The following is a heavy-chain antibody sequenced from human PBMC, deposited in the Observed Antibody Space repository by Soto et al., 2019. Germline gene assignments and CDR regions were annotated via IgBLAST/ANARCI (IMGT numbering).Heavy chain of an antibody. D-gene: IGHD5-18*01. CDR3: AGRGTAMDPFDY. CDR1: GGTFSSYT. Sequence: QVQLVQSGAEVKKPGSSVKVSCKASGGTFSSYTISWVRQAPGQGLEWMGRIIPILGIANYAKKFQGRVTITADKSTSTAYMELSSLRSEDTAVYYCAGRGTAMDPFDYWGQGTLVTVSS. J-gene: IGHJ4*02. CDR2: IIPILGIA. V-gene: IGHV1-69*02.